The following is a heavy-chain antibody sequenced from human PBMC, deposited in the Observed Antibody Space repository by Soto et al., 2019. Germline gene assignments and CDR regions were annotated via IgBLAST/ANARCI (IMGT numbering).Heavy chain of an antibody. CDR2: IIGSSGAT. J-gene: IGHJ4*02. CDR1: GFALSTYT. D-gene: IGHD1-1*01. Sequence: EVQLLESGGCVVQPGGSLRLSCAASGFALSTYTMNWVRQAPGKGLEWVSSIIGSSGATDYADSVRGRFTISRDISAKSVFLQMDGLRVEDTAVYYGAKDKRPDGAWDMDYWGQGTLVTVSS. CDR3: AKDKRPDGAWDMDY. V-gene: IGHV3-23*01.